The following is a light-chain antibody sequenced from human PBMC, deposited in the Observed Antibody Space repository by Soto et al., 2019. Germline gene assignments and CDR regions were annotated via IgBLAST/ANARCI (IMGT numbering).Light chain of an antibody. CDR3: QQAPYFPLT. CDR2: DAS. J-gene: IGKJ5*01. Sequence: EITQKKSSLSASVGDRVTITCQASQDIKKNVNWYQQKPGKVPKVLIYDASTLETGVPSRFSGSGSETEFTLTISSLQSEDIATYFCQQAPYFPLTFCQGTRPEIK. CDR1: QDIKKN. V-gene: IGKV1-33*01.